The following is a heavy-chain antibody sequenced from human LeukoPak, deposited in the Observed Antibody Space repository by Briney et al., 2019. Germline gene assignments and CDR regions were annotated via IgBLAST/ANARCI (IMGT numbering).Heavy chain of an antibody. CDR3: ASRNWPWGY. D-gene: IGHD1-1*01. Sequence: GGSLRLSCAASGFTFSSYAMSWVRQAPGKGLEWVSAISGSGGSTYYADLVKGRFTISRDNSKSTLYLQVSSLRAEDTAVYYCASRNWPWGYWGQGTLVTVSS. CDR2: ISGSGGST. CDR1: GFTFSSYA. J-gene: IGHJ4*02. V-gene: IGHV3-23*01.